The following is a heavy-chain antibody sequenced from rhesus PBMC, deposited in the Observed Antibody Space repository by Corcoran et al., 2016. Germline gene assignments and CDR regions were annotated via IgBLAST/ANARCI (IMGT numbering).Heavy chain of an antibody. CDR3: ARDWGDFPYGLDS. CDR1: GFSLTTSGMG. V-gene: IGHV2-174*01. D-gene: IGHD3-34*01. Sequence: QVTLKESGPALVKPTQTLTLTCTFSGFSLTTSGMGVGWVRKPPGKALEWLANIYWDDGKRYSTSLKSRLTISKDTSKNQVVLTMTNMDPVDTATYYCARDWGDFPYGLDSWGQGVVVTVSS. CDR2: IYWDDGK. J-gene: IGHJ6*01.